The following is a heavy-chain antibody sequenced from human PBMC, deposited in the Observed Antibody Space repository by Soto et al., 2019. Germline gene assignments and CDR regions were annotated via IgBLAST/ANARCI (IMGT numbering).Heavy chain of an antibody. Sequence: GGSLRLSCAASGFTFSSYAMSWVRQAPGKGLEWVSAISGSGGSTYYADSVKGRFTISRDNSKNTLYLQMNSLRAEDTAVYYCAKDSSYYDILTGLGFGIKKAGYYMDVWGKGTTVTVSS. J-gene: IGHJ6*03. D-gene: IGHD3-9*01. CDR2: ISGSGGST. CDR3: AKDSSYYDILTGLGFGIKKAGYYMDV. CDR1: GFTFSSYA. V-gene: IGHV3-23*01.